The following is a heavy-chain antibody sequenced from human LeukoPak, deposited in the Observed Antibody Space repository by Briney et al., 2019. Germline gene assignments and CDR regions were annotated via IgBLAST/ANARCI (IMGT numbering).Heavy chain of an antibody. V-gene: IGHV3-30*02. J-gene: IGHJ4*02. Sequence: GGSLRLSCAASGLTFSTSGMHSVRQALGKGMEWVAFIQYDESDKDYADSVRGRFTISRDNSKNTLYLQMNSLRAEDTAVYYCAREGGITVAGKFDSWGQGTLVTVSS. CDR3: AREGGITVAGKFDS. D-gene: IGHD6-19*01. CDR1: GLTFSTSG. CDR2: IQYDESDK.